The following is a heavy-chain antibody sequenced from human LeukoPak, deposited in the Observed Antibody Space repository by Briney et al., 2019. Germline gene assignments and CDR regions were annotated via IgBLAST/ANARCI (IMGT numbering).Heavy chain of an antibody. J-gene: IGHJ5*02. CDR1: GGSISSYY. CDR2: IYTSGST. CDR3: ARHVVMTTVVKSNWFDP. D-gene: IGHD4-23*01. V-gene: IGHV4-4*09. Sequence: SETLSLTCTVSGGSISSYYWSWIRQPPGKGLEWIGYIYTSGSTNYNPSLKSRVTISVDTSKNQFSLKLSSVTAADTAVYYCARHVVMTTVVKSNWFDPWGQGTLVTVSS.